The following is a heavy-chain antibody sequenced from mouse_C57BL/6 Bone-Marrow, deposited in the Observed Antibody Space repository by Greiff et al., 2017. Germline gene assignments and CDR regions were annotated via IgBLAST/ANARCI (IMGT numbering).Heavy chain of an antibody. CDR2: IYPRSGNT. Sequence: QVQLQQSGAELARPGASVKLSCKASGYTFTSYGISWVKQRTGQGLEWIGEIYPRSGNTYYNEKFKGKATLTADKSSSTAYMELRSLTSEDSAVYFCASPPRAMDYWGQGTSVTVSS. CDR3: ASPPRAMDY. V-gene: IGHV1-81*01. J-gene: IGHJ4*01. CDR1: GYTFTSYG.